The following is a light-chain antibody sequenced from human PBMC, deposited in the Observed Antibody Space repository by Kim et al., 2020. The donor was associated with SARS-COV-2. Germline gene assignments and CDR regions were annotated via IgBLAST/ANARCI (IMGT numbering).Light chain of an antibody. Sequence: EIVLTQSPGSLSLSPGERATLSCRASQTVSTSLAWYQQKPGQPPRLLIYDVSTRATGMPDRFSGSGSGTDFTLTISRLEPEDIAVYYCLQYGGSPRTFGQGTKVDIK. CDR3: LQYGGSPRT. J-gene: IGKJ1*01. V-gene: IGKV3-20*01. CDR1: QTVSTS. CDR2: DVS.